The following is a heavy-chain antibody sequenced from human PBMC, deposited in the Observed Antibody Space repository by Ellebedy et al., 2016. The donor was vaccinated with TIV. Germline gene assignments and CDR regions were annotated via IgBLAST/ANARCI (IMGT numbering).Heavy chain of an antibody. CDR1: GFSVSSNY. D-gene: IGHD2-2*01. CDR3: VRERMPMPT. Sequence: PGGSLRLSCEASGFSVSSNYMTWVRQAPGKGLEWVLVIYSANKTHYADSVKGRFTISRDNFKNTIYLQMHRVRAEDTALYYCVRERMPMPTWGQGTLVTVSS. CDR2: IYSANKT. J-gene: IGHJ4*02. V-gene: IGHV3-66*01.